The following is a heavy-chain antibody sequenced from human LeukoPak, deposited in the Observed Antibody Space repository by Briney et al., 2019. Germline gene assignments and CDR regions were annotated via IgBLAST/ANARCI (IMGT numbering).Heavy chain of an antibody. CDR1: GDTFSSYA. CDR3: ARVAAVAGSSFFHYYLDA. D-gene: IGHD6-19*01. CDR2: VIPKFETT. Sequence: ASVKVSCKTSGDTFSSYAITWVRQVSGQRLEWMGRVIPKFETTDYAEKFQCRVTITADRSTNTVSMDLTRLTSEDTAVYYCARVAAVAGSSFFHYYLDAWGEGTTVTVSS. V-gene: IGHV1-69*06. J-gene: IGHJ6*03.